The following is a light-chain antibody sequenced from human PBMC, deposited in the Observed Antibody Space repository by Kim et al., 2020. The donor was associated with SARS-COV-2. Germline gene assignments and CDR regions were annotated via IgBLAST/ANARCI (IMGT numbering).Light chain of an antibody. CDR2: GAS. CDR1: QSVTSSY. Sequence: EIVLTQSPGTLSLSPGERATLSCRASQSVTSSYLAWYQQRLGQAPRLLIYGASSTATGIPDRFSGSGSGTDFTLTISSLQSEDFAVYYCQQYNNWPFYTFGQGTKLEI. V-gene: IGKV3-20*01. CDR3: QQYNNWPFYT. J-gene: IGKJ2*01.